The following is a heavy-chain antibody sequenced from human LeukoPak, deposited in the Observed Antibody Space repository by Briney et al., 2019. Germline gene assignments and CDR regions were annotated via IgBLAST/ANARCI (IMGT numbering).Heavy chain of an antibody. CDR3: ARDQDGYNLIPPYYMDV. Sequence: PGGSLRLSCAASGFTFSDYYMSWIRQAPGKGLEWVSYTSSSGSTIYYADSVKGRFTISRDNAKNSLYLQMNSLRAEDTAVYYCARDQDGYNLIPPYYMDVWGKGTTVTVSS. CDR1: GFTFSDYY. V-gene: IGHV3-11*01. D-gene: IGHD5-24*01. CDR2: TSSSGSTI. J-gene: IGHJ6*03.